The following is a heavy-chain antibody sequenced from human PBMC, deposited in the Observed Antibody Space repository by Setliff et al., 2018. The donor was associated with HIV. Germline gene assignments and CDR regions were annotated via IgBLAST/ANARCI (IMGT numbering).Heavy chain of an antibody. D-gene: IGHD2-2*01. CDR1: GYTFTNYF. CDR3: ARDHCSSSGCYEYSYYGMDV. CDR2: INPSGGST. Sequence: GASVKVSCKASGYTFTNYFVHWVRQAPGQGLEWMGIINPSGGSTSYAQKFQGRVTMTRDTSISTAYMEVSSLRSDDTAVYYCARDHCSSSGCYEYSYYGMDVWGQGTTVTVSS. J-gene: IGHJ6*02. V-gene: IGHV1-46*01.